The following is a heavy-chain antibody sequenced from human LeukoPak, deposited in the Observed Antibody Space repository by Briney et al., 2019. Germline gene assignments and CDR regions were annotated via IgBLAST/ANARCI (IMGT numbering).Heavy chain of an antibody. CDR2: ISYDGSNK. Sequence: PGRSLRLSCAASGFTFSSHGMHWGRQAPGKGLEWVAVISYDGSNKYYADSVKGRFTISRDNSKNTLYPQMNSLRAEDTAVYYCAKYGGDYYGSGSSGFDYWGQGTLVTVSS. J-gene: IGHJ4*02. CDR3: AKYGGDYYGSGSSGFDY. D-gene: IGHD3-10*01. V-gene: IGHV3-30*18. CDR1: GFTFSSHG.